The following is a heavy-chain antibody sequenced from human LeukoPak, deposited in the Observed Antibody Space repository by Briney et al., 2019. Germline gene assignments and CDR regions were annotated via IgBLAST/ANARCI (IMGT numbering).Heavy chain of an antibody. D-gene: IGHD3-22*01. V-gene: IGHV3-30*02. J-gene: IGHJ4*02. Sequence: GGSLRLSCAASGFTFSSYGMHWVRQAPGKGLEWVAFIRYDGSNKYYADSVKGRFTISRDNSKNTLYLQMNSLRAEDTAVYYCAKVDSRGSGNFDYWGQGILVTVSS. CDR2: IRYDGSNK. CDR3: AKVDSRGSGNFDY. CDR1: GFTFSSYG.